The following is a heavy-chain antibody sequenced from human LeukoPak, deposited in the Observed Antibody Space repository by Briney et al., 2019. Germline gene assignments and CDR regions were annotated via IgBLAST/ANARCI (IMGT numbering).Heavy chain of an antibody. Sequence: SETLSLTCAVYGGSFSGYYWSWIRQPPGKGLEWIGEINHSGSTNYNPSLKSRVTISVDTSKNQFSLQLSSVTAADTAVYYCARGWDYGDYDAGTSDWFDPWGQGTLVTVSS. CDR1: GGSFSGYY. J-gene: IGHJ5*02. D-gene: IGHD4-17*01. CDR3: ARGWDYGDYDAGTSDWFDP. CDR2: INHSGST. V-gene: IGHV4-34*01.